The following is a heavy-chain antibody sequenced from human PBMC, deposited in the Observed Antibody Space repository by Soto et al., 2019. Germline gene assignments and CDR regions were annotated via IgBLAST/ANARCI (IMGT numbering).Heavy chain of an antibody. V-gene: IGHV4-59*01. D-gene: IGHD3-9*01. CDR3: ARQGHYDILTDYFDY. Sequence: QVQLQESGPGLVKPSETLSLTCTVSGGSISSYYWSWIRQPPGKGLEWIGYIYYSGSTNYNPSLESRVNISVDTSKNQCSLKLSSVTAADTAVYYCARQGHYDILTDYFDYWGQGTLVTVSS. CDR1: GGSISSYY. CDR2: IYYSGST. J-gene: IGHJ4*02.